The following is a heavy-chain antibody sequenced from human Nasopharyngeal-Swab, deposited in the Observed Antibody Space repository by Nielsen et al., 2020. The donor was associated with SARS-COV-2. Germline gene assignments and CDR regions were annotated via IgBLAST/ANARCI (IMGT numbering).Heavy chain of an antibody. J-gene: IGHJ4*02. CDR1: GYTFSSYG. D-gene: IGHD1-26*01. Sequence: ASVKVSCKASGYTFSSYGISWVRQAPGQGLEWMGWISGYNGNTKDAQKLQGRVTMTTDTSTSTAYMELRSLRSDDTAVYYCARSEWERDSFDYWGQGTLVTVSS. CDR2: ISGYNGNT. V-gene: IGHV1-18*01. CDR3: ARSEWERDSFDY.